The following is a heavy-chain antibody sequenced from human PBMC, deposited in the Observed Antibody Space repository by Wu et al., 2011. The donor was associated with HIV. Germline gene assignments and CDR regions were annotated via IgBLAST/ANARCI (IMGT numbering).Heavy chain of an antibody. CDR2: IIPIFGTA. D-gene: IGHD6-13*01. J-gene: IGHJ6*02. V-gene: IGHV1-69*05. Sequence: QVQLVQSGAEVKKPGSSVKVSCKASGGTFSSYAISWVRQAPGQGLEWMGGIIPIFGTANYAQKFQGRVTITTDESTSTAYMELSSLRSEDTAVYYCATRRFAIGNKGIAAAGYYNYGMDVWGQGTTVTVSS. CDR1: GGTFSSYA. CDR3: ATRRFAIGNKGIAAAGYYNYGMDV.